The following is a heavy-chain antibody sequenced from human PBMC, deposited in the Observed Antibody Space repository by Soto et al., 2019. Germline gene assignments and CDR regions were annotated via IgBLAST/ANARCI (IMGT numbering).Heavy chain of an antibody. CDR3: ARGGGSLNY. J-gene: IGHJ4*02. CDR2: INSRSSSV. V-gene: IGHV3-21*01. CDR1: GFTFSNSA. Sequence: GGSLRLSCEASGFTFSNSAMNWVRQAPGKGLEWVSSINSRSSSVKYADSLKGRFTISRDNANNSLSLQLNSLRAEDTAVYYCARGGGSLNYWGQGTLVTVSS. D-gene: IGHD2-15*01.